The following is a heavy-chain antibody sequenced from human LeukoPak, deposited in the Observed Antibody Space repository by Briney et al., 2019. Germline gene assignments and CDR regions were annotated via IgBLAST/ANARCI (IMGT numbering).Heavy chain of an antibody. J-gene: IGHJ5*02. Sequence: SVKASCKASGGTFSSYAISWVRQAPGQGLEWMGRIIPIFGTANYAQKFQGRVTITADKSTSTAYMELSSLRSEDTAVYYCARDPDIVVVPAARPNWFDPWGQGTLVTVSS. D-gene: IGHD2-2*01. CDR1: GGTFSSYA. CDR2: IIPIFGTA. V-gene: IGHV1-69*06. CDR3: ARDPDIVVVPAARPNWFDP.